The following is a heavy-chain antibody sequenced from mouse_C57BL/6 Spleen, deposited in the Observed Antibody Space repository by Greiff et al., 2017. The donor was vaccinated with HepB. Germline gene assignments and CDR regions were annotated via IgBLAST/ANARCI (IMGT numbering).Heavy chain of an antibody. J-gene: IGHJ2*01. Sequence: QVQLQQSGAELVRPGASVTLSCKASGYTFTDYEMHWVKQTPVHGLEWIGAIDPETGGTAYNQKFKGKAILTADKSSSTAYMELRSLTSEDSAVYYCTREEGYFDYWGQGTTLTVSS. CDR2: IDPETGGT. CDR1: GYTFTDYE. V-gene: IGHV1-15*01. CDR3: TREEGYFDY.